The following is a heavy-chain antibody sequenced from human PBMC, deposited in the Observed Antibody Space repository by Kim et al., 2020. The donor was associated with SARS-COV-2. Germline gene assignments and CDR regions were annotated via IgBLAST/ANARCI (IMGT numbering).Heavy chain of an antibody. CDR3: ASDSPPFDY. V-gene: IGHV3-30*01. Sequence: SNKDDADSVKGRFTISRDNSKNTLYLQMNSLRAEDTAVYYCASDSPPFDYWGQGTLVTVSS. J-gene: IGHJ4*02. CDR2: SNK.